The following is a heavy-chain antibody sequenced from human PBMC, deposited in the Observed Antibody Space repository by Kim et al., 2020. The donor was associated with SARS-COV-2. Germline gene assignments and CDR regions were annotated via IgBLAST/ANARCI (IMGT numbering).Heavy chain of an antibody. CDR3: ARPFGGYNWFDP. V-gene: IGHV4-39*01. D-gene: IGHD3-16*01. Sequence: YTPSLKSRVTISVDTSKNQFSLKLSSVTAADTAVYYCARPFGGYNWFDPWGQGTLVTVSS. J-gene: IGHJ5*02.